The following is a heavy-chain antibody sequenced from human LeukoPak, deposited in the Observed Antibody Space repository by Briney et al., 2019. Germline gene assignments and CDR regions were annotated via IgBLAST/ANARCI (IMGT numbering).Heavy chain of an antibody. J-gene: IGHJ6*02. D-gene: IGHD6-19*01. CDR3: ARNSSGWPPYYGLDV. CDR1: GGSISSSSYY. V-gene: IGHV4-39*07. CDR2: INHSGST. Sequence: SETLSLTCTVSGGSISSSSYYWGWIRQPPGKGLEWIGQINHSGSTNYNPSLKSRVTLSVDSSKSQFSLRLRSVTAADTAVYYCARNSSGWPPYYGLDVWGQGTTVTVSS.